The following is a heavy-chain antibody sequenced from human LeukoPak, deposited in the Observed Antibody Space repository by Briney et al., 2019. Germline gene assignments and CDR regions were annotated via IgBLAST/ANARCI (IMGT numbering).Heavy chain of an antibody. CDR3: AREGARWEPSFSAFDI. Sequence: PSETLSLTCTVSGGSISSYYWSWIRQPAGKGLEWIGRIYTSGSTNYNPSLKSQVTISVDTSKNQFSLKLSSVTAADTAVYYCAREGARWEPSFSAFDIWGQGTMVTVSS. CDR2: IYTSGST. CDR1: GGSISSYY. V-gene: IGHV4-4*07. D-gene: IGHD1-26*01. J-gene: IGHJ3*02.